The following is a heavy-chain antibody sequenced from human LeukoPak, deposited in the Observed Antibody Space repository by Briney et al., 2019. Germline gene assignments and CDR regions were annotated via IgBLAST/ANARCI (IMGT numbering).Heavy chain of an antibody. CDR1: DYTFTSYG. CDR2: ISTYNGDT. V-gene: IGHV1-18*01. D-gene: IGHD3-22*01. Sequence: AASVTVSCKASDYTFTSYGISWVRRAPGQGLEWMGWISTYNGDTNYAQKLQDRVTMTTDTSTSTAYMELRSLKSDDTAVYYCASLKNYYDSSGYLVTDAFDIWGQGTMVTVSS. CDR3: ASLKNYYDSSGYLVTDAFDI. J-gene: IGHJ3*02.